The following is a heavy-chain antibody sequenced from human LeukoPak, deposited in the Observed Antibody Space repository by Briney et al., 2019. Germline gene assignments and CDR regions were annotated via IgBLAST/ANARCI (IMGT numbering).Heavy chain of an antibody. CDR2: IIPIFGTA. CDR3: ARVGCSSTSCYTMDYYYYYMDV. V-gene: IGHV1-69*05. CDR1: GGTFSSYA. D-gene: IGHD2-2*02. Sequence: ASVKVSCKASGGTFSSYAISWVRQAPGQGLEWMGGIIPIFGTANYAQKFQGRVTITTDESTSTAYMELSSLRSDDTAVYYCARVGCSSTSCYTMDYYYYYMDVWGKGTTVTVSS. J-gene: IGHJ6*03.